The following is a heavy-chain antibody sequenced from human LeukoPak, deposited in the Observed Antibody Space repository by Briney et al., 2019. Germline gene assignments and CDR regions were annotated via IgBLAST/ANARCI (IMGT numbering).Heavy chain of an antibody. CDR3: ARDPSGSWSHHYYGMDV. CDR1: GVSISSYS. Sequence: PSETLSLTCTVSGVSISSYSWSWIRQPPGKGLEWIGYIYDSGSTNYNPSLKSRVTISADTSKNQFSLKLSSVTAADTAVYYCARDPSGSWSHHYYGMDVWGQGTTVIVSS. D-gene: IGHD6-13*01. J-gene: IGHJ6*02. CDR2: IYDSGST. V-gene: IGHV4-59*01.